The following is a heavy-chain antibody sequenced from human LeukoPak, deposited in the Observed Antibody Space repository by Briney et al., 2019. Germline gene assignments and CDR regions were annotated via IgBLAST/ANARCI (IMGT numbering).Heavy chain of an antibody. D-gene: IGHD1-26*01. V-gene: IGHV3-74*01. CDR3: IRGTVGAPGNDY. CDR1: GFTFSSYW. CDR2: IDTDGSFT. J-gene: IGHJ4*02. Sequence: PGGSLRLSCAASGFTFSSYWMHWVRQAPGKALVWVSRIDTDGSFTSYADSVRGRFTISRDNAKNTLYLQMSSLRAEDTAVYYCIRGTVGAPGNDYWGQGTLVTVSS.